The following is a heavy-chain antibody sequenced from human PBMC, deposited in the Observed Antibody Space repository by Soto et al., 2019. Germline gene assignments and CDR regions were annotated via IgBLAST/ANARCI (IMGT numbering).Heavy chain of an antibody. CDR1: GFTFSSYS. J-gene: IGHJ4*02. CDR3: ARVGIFGVVIIRAGPVDY. V-gene: IGHV3-21*01. D-gene: IGHD3-3*01. Sequence: EVQLVESGGGLVKPGGSLRLSCAASGFTFSSYSMNWVRQAPGKGLEWVSSISSSSSYIYYADSVKGRFTISRDNAKNSLYLQMNSLRAEDTAVYYCARVGIFGVVIIRAGPVDYWGQGTLVTVSS. CDR2: ISSSSSYI.